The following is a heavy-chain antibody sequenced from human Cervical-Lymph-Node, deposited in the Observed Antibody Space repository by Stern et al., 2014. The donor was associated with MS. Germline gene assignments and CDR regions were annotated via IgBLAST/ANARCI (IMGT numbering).Heavy chain of an antibody. CDR2: IHYSGSA. D-gene: IGHD2-15*01. CDR1: GVSISSHY. J-gene: IGHJ6*02. V-gene: IGHV4-59*11. Sequence: QVQLVESGPGLVKPSGTLSLTCTVSGVSISSHYWTWVRQAPGKGLEWIGYIHYSGSANYNPSLKSRITMSVDTSKNQISLRLNSVTAADAAVYYCVRYCGGGSCPDVWGQGTTVTVSS. CDR3: VRYCGGGSCPDV.